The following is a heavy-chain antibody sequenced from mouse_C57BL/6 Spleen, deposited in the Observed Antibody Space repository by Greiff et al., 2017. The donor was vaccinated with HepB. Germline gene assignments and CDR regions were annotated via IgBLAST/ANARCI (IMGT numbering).Heavy chain of an antibody. CDR3: TRWWDWFFDY. V-gene: IGHV1-15*01. Sequence: QVHVKQSGAELVRPGASVTLSCKASGYTFTDYEMHWVKQTPVHGLEWIGAIDPETGGTAYNQKFKGKAILTADKSSSTAYMELRSLTSEDSAVYYCTRWWDWFFDYWGQGTTLTVSS. CDR1: GYTFTDYE. J-gene: IGHJ2*01. D-gene: IGHD1-1*02. CDR2: IDPETGGT.